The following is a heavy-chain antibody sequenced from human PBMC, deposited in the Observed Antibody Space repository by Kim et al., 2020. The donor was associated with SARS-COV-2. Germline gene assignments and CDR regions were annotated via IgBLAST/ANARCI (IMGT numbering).Heavy chain of an antibody. J-gene: IGHJ4*02. V-gene: IGHV4-39*01. CDR3: ARQMTTVTTITSPFDY. Sequence: LKSRVTISVDTSKNQFSLKLSSVTAADTAVYYCARQMTTVTTITSPFDYWGQGTLVTVSS. D-gene: IGHD4-17*01.